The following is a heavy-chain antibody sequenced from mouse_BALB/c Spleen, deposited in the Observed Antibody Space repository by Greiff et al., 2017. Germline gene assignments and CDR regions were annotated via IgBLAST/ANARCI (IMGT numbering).Heavy chain of an antibody. CDR3: ARRGSHWYFDV. V-gene: IGHV3-2*02. J-gene: IGHJ1*01. CDR2: ISYSGST. Sequence: VQLQQSGPGLVKPSQSLSLTCTVTGYSITSDYAWNWIRQFPGNKLEWMGYISYSGSTSYNPSLKSRISITRDTSKNQFFLQLNSVTTEDTATYYCARRGSHWYFDVWGAGTTVTVSS. D-gene: IGHD1-1*01. CDR1: GYSITSDYA.